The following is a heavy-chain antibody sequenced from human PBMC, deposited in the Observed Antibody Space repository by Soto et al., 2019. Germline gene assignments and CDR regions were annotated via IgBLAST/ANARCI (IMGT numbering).Heavy chain of an antibody. CDR1: GGSISSGGYY. Sequence: SETLSLTCTVSGGSISSGGYYWSWIRQHPGKGLEWIGYIYYSGSTYYNPSLKSRVTISVDTSKNQFSLKLSSVTAADTAVYYCARGDCSSTSCYDDYWGQGTLVTVSS. J-gene: IGHJ4*02. CDR3: ARGDCSSTSCYDDY. CDR2: IYYSGST. D-gene: IGHD2-2*01. V-gene: IGHV4-31*03.